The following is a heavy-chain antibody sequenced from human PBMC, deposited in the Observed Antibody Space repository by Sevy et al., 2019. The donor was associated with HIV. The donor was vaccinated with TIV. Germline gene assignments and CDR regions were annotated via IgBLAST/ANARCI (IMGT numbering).Heavy chain of an antibody. D-gene: IGHD2-15*01. Sequence: GGSLRLSCAASGFTFAKYSMSWVRQAPGKGLEWVSTFSFGCGRINYADSVKGRFTISRDNAKNSLFLQMNSLRAEDTAVYYCVRDGWNYWGQGTLVTVSS. J-gene: IGHJ4*02. CDR1: GFTFAKYS. CDR3: VRDGWNY. V-gene: IGHV3-21*01. CDR2: FSFGCGRI.